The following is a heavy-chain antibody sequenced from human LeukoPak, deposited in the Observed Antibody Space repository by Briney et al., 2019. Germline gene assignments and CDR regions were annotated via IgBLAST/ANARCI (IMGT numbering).Heavy chain of an antibody. J-gene: IGHJ4*02. CDR1: GFTFSSYG. CDR3: AKEDVYGSGSSDY. V-gene: IGHV3-30*18. CDR2: ISYDGSNK. D-gene: IGHD3-10*01. Sequence: GGSLRLSCAASGFTFSSYGMHWVRQAPGKGLEWVAVISYDGSNKYYADSVKGRFTISRDNSKNTLYLQMNSLRAEDTAVYYCAKEDVYGSGSSDYWGQGTLVTVSS.